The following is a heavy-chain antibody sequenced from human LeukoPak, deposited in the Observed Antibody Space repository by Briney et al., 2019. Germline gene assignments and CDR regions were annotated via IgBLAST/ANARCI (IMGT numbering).Heavy chain of an antibody. V-gene: IGHV3-23*01. J-gene: IGHJ4*02. CDR2: ISGSGGST. Sequence: PGGSLRLSCAASGFTFSSYAMSWVRQAPGKGLEWVSAISGSGGSTYYADSVKGRFTISRDNSKNTLYLQMNSLRAEGTAVYYCARVARGSSGLNYWGQGTLVTVSS. D-gene: IGHD3-22*01. CDR3: ARVARGSSGLNY. CDR1: GFTFSSYA.